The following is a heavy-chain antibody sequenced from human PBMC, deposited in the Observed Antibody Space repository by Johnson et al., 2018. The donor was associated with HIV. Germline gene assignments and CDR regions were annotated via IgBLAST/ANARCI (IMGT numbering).Heavy chain of an antibody. CDR1: GFTVSSNY. J-gene: IGHJ3*02. V-gene: IGHV3-66*01. Sequence: VQLVESGGGLVQPGGSLRLSCAASGFTVSSNYMRWVRQAPGKGLEWVSVIYSGGSTYYADSVKGRFTISRDNSKNTLYLQMNSLRAEDTAVYYCASAGRNFWSGYDAFDIWGQGTMVTVSS. CDR2: IYSGGST. CDR3: ASAGRNFWSGYDAFDI. D-gene: IGHD3-3*01.